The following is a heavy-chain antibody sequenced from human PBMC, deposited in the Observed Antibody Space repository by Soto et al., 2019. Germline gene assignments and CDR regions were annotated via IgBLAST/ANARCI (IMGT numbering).Heavy chain of an antibody. D-gene: IGHD3-16*01. V-gene: IGHV4-59*08. J-gene: IGHJ5*02. CDR3: ARLGAQEIDP. CDR1: GGSISSYY. Sequence: QVQLQESGPGLVKPSETLSLTCTVSGGSISSYYWSWIRQPPGKGLEWIGYIYYSGSTNYNPSLNSRVTISVDTSKNQFSLKLSSVTAADTAVYYCARLGAQEIDPWGQGTLVTVSS. CDR2: IYYSGST.